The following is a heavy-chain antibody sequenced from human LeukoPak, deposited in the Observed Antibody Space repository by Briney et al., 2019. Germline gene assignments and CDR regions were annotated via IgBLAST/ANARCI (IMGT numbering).Heavy chain of an antibody. Sequence: SETLSLTYAIHDGSFSGYYWIWFRQPPGRGMEWIGEINHSGSTNYNPSLKCRVTISVVTSKNQFSLKLSSVTAADTAVYYCAREPVLRYFDLWGQGTLVTVSS. D-gene: IGHD3-9*01. CDR1: DGSFSGYY. CDR2: INHSGST. J-gene: IGHJ4*02. CDR3: AREPVLRYFDL. V-gene: IGHV4-34*01.